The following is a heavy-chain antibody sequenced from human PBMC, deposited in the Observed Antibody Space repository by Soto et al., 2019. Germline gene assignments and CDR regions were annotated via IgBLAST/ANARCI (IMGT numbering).Heavy chain of an antibody. J-gene: IGHJ4*02. Sequence: SVKVSCKASGGTFSSYAISWVRQAPGQGLEWMGGIIPIFGTANYAQKFQGRVTITADKSTSTAYMELSSLRSEDTAVYYCARDGGPGYCTNGVCFSRWGQGPLVTVSS. CDR1: GGTFSSYA. D-gene: IGHD2-8*01. CDR2: IIPIFGTA. V-gene: IGHV1-69*06. CDR3: ARDGGPGYCTNGVCFSR.